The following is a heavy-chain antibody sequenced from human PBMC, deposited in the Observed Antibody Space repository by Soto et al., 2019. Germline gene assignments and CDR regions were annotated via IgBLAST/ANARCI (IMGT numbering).Heavy chain of an antibody. V-gene: IGHV4-61*01. CDR2: IYYSGST. J-gene: IGHJ5*02. CDR1: GGSVSSGSYY. D-gene: IGHD3-3*01. CDR3: ARDNWRVPLFDP. Sequence: TSETLSLTCTVSGGSVSSGSYYWSWIRQPPGKGLEWIGYIYYSGSTNYNPSLKSRVTISVDTSKNQFSLKLSSVTAADTAVYYCARDNWRVPLFDPWGQGTLVTVSS.